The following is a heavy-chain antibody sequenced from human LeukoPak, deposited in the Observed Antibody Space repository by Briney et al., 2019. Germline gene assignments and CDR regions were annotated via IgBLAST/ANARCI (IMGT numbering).Heavy chain of an antibody. CDR2: IHADGGRT. Sequence: GGSLRLSCAASGVSFGDYAMHWVCHGPGRGLESVAHIHADGGRTFYAGSVNGRFTITRDNGKNSLYLQMNSLTSDDTALYYCSTWAFYHGLDVWGQGTTVTVSS. J-gene: IGHJ6*02. V-gene: IGHV3-43*02. CDR1: GVSFGDYA. CDR3: STWAFYHGLDV. D-gene: IGHD2/OR15-2a*01.